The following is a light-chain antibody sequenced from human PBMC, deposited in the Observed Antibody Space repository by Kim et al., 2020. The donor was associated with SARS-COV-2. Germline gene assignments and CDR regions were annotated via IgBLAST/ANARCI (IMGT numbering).Light chain of an antibody. Sequence: QSVLTQPASVSGSPGQSITISCTGTSSDIGNFKFVSWYQQYPGKVPTLIIFEGAKRPSGVPNRFSASKSGITASLTISGLQAEDEADYYCSSFAAPYTVLFGGGTQLTVL. CDR1: SSDIGNFKF. CDR2: EGA. V-gene: IGLV2-23*01. J-gene: IGLJ3*02. CDR3: SSFAAPYTVL.